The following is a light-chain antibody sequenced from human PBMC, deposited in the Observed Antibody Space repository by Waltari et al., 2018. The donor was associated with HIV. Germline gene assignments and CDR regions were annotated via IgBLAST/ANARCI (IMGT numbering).Light chain of an antibody. CDR3: CSYAGSNTF. Sequence: QSALTQPASVSGSPGQSIPLPCTGTSTDVGTSNLFSWYQQHPGKAPKLIIYEVTKRPSGVSNRFSGSKAGNTASLTISGLQADDEADYYCCSYAGSNTFFGTGTKVTVL. J-gene: IGLJ1*01. CDR2: EVT. V-gene: IGLV2-23*02. CDR1: STDVGTSNL.